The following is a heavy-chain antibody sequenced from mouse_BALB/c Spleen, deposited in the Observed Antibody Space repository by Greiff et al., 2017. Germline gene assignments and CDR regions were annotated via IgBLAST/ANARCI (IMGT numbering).Heavy chain of an antibody. CDR1: GYTFTSYW. Sequence: VQLQESGAELARPGASVKLSCKASGYTFTSYWMQWVKQRPGQGLEWIGAIYPGDGDTRYTQKFKGKATLTADKSSSTAYMQLSSLASEDSAVYYCARAITTVVASFDYWGQGTTLTVSS. D-gene: IGHD1-1*01. CDR2: IYPGDGDT. V-gene: IGHV1-87*01. CDR3: ARAITTVVASFDY. J-gene: IGHJ2*01.